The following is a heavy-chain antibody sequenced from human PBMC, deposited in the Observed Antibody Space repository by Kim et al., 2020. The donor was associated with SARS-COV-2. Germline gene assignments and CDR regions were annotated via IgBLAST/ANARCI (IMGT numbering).Heavy chain of an antibody. CDR2: IYPGDSDT. CDR1: GYSFTSYW. V-gene: IGHV5-51*01. D-gene: IGHD1-7*01. Sequence: GASLKISCKGSGYSFTSYWIGWVRQMPGKGLEWMGIIYPGDSDTRYSPSFQGQVTISADKSISTAYLQWSSLKASDTAMYYCARRKACITGTTCYFDYWGQGTLVTVSS. CDR3: ARRKACITGTTCYFDY. J-gene: IGHJ4*02.